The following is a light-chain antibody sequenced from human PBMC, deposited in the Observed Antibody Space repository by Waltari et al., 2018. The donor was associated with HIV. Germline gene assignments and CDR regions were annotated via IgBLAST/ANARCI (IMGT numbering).Light chain of an antibody. Sequence: AIQLTQSHSSLSASVGDRVPIPCRASQDRRNALDWYQQKPGRPPKLLIYVASTLEGGVPSRFSGSMSGTDFNLTITSLQPEDAATYYCQQSRSYPRTFGQGATLEIK. CDR3: QQSRSYPRT. CDR2: VAS. J-gene: IGKJ2*01. V-gene: IGKV1-13*02. CDR1: QDRRNA.